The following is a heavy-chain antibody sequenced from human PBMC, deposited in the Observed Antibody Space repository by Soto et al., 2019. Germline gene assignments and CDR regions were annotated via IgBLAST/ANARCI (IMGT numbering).Heavy chain of an antibody. Sequence: PSETLSLTCAVYGGSFIGYYCSWIRQPPVKGLEWIVEINHSGSTNYNPSLKSRVTISVDTSKNQFSLKLSSVTAADTAVYYCARGYQAEDVWGQGTTVTVSS. V-gene: IGHV4-34*01. CDR2: INHSGST. J-gene: IGHJ6*02. D-gene: IGHD2-15*01. CDR1: GGSFIGYY. CDR3: ARGYQAEDV.